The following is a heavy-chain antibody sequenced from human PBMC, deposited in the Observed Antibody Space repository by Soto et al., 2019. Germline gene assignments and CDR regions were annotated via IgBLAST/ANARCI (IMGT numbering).Heavy chain of an antibody. V-gene: IGHV6-1*01. D-gene: IGHD1-7*01. CDR2: TLYRSSKWYN. CDR1: GDSVSTNIAA. Sequence: QVQLQQSGPGLVKPSQTLSLTCAISGDSVSTNIAAWSWIRQSPSRGLEWLGRTLYRSSKWYNEYALSVKSRMTITPDTSKNQFSLQLNSVTPEDTAVYYCARDAAPTLNYPHGMDVWGQGTAVTVSS. CDR3: ARDAAPTLNYPHGMDV. J-gene: IGHJ6*02.